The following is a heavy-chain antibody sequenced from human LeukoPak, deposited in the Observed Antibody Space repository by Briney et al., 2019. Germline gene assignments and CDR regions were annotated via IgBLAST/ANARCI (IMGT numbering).Heavy chain of an antibody. CDR2: ISHDGGTA. J-gene: IGHJ4*02. CDR3: ARDINWNYMDL. D-gene: IGHD1-1*01. V-gene: IGHV3-30-3*01. Sequence: PGGSLRLSCTVFGFTLTNYGIHWVRQAPGKGLEWVAVISHDGGTAHYAGSVKGRFTISRDTSKNTLYLQMNTMGPEDTAVYYCARDINWNYMDLWGQGILVTVSS. CDR1: GFTLTNYG.